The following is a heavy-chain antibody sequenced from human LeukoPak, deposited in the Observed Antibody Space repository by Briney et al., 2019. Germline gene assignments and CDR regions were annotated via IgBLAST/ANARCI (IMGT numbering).Heavy chain of an antibody. CDR2: IYYSGST. CDR3: ARTTVTPGGYYFDY. J-gene: IGHJ4*02. D-gene: IGHD4-11*01. Sequence: PSETLSPTCIVSGGSISSYYWSWIRQPPGKGLEWIGYIYYSGSTNYNPSLKSRVTISVDTSKNQFSLKLSSVTAADTAVYYCARTTVTPGGYYFDYWGQGTLVTVSS. CDR1: GGSISSYY. V-gene: IGHV4-59*01.